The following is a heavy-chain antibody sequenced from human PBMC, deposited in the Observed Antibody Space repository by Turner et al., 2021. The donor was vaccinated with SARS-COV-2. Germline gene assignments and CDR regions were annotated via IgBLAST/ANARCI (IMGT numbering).Heavy chain of an antibody. CDR1: GYTLIELS. D-gene: IGHD1-1*01. CDR2: VDPEDGET. Sequence: QFQLVQSGAEVKKPGASVKVSCRVSGYTLIELSMHWVRQAPRKGLEWMGGVDPEDGETIYAQKFQGRGTMTEDTSTDTAYMELSSLRSEDTAVYYCATGYPIRHALNWFDPWGQGTLVTVSS. J-gene: IGHJ5*02. V-gene: IGHV1-24*01. CDR3: ATGYPIRHALNWFDP.